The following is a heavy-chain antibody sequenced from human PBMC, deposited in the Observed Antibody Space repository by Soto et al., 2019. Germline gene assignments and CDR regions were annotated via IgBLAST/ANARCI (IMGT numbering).Heavy chain of an antibody. CDR3: AREWQLDYGMDV. V-gene: IGHV3-33*01. D-gene: IGHD5-12*01. Sequence: QVQLVESGGGVVQPGRSLRLSCAASGFTFSSYGMHWVRQAPGKGLEWVAVIWYDGSNKYYADSVKGRFTISRDNSKNTLYLQMNSLRAEDTAVYYCAREWQLDYGMDVWGQGTTVTVSS. J-gene: IGHJ6*02. CDR1: GFTFSSYG. CDR2: IWYDGSNK.